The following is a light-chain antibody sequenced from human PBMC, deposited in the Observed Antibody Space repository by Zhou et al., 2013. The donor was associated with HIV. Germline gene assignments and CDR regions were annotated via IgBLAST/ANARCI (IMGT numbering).Light chain of an antibody. CDR1: QTISGY. CDR3: QQSYSTPLT. CDR2: GTS. V-gene: IGKV1-39*01. Sequence: DIQMTQSPSSLSAYVGDRVTITCRASQTISGYLNWYQHKAGKAPELLIYGTSNLQSGVPSRFSGSGSGTDFTLTISSLLPEDFATYYCQQSYSTPLTFGGGTKVEIK. J-gene: IGKJ4*01.